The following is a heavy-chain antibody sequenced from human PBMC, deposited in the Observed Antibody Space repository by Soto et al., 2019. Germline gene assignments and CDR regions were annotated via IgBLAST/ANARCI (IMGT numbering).Heavy chain of an antibody. Sequence: VGSLRLSCAASGFIISSYGMHWVRQAPGKGLEWVAVITYDGSNKYYADSVKGRFSISRDNSRNRLYLQMYSLRPEDTAVYYCEKDPKATGTHYWGRGPLVTVSS. CDR3: EKDPKATGTHY. D-gene: IGHD1-1*01. CDR1: GFIISSYG. CDR2: ITYDGSNK. V-gene: IGHV3-30*18. J-gene: IGHJ4*02.